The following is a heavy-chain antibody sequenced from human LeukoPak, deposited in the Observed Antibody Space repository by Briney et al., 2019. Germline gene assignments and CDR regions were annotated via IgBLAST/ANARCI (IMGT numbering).Heavy chain of an antibody. D-gene: IGHD4-23*01. CDR1: GFTVSSNY. V-gene: IGHV3-53*01. J-gene: IGHJ4*02. Sequence: GGSLRLSCAASGFTVSSNYMSWVRQAPGKGLEWVSVIYSGGSTYYADSVKGRFTISRDNAKSSLFLQIISLRAEDTAVYYCAREGNTVVTVDYWGQGTLVTVSS. CDR2: IYSGGST. CDR3: AREGNTVVTVDY.